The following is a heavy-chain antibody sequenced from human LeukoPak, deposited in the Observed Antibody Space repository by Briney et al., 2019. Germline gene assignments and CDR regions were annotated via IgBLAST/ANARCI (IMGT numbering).Heavy chain of an antibody. D-gene: IGHD2-15*01. V-gene: IGHV3-30*02. CDR2: IRHDGSQK. CDR3: ANGYCSAGSCSPFDY. Sequence: GGSLRLSCAASGFTFSSYGMHWVRQAPGKGLEWVAFIRHDGSQKYYAGSVKGRFTVSRDNSKNTLYLQMNSLRIEDRAMYYCANGYCSAGSCSPFDYWGQGAPIIVSS. CDR1: GFTFSSYG. J-gene: IGHJ4*02.